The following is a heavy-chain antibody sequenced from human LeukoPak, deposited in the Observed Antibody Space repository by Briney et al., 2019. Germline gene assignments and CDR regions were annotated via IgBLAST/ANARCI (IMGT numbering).Heavy chain of an antibody. J-gene: IGHJ4*02. CDR1: GGSFSGYY. CDR3: ARGPNYDFWSGYSDY. Sequence: SETLSLTCAVYGGSFSGYYWSWIRQPPGKGLEWIGEINHSGSTNYNPSLKSRVTISVDTSKNQFSLKLSSVTAADTAVYYCARGPNYDFWSGYSDYWGQGTLVPVPS. CDR2: INHSGST. V-gene: IGHV4-34*01. D-gene: IGHD3-3*01.